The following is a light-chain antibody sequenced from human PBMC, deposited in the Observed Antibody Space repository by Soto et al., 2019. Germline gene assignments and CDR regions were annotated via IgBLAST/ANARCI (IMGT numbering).Light chain of an antibody. J-gene: IGLJ1*01. CDR3: QTWGPGIPYV. CDR2: LNSDGSH. Sequence: QLVLTQSPSASASLGASVKLTCTLSSGHNSYAFAWHQQQPEKGPRYLMKLNSDGSHSKGDGIPDRFSGSSSGAERYLTISSLQSEDDADYYYQTWGPGIPYVFRPGTKLTLL. V-gene: IGLV4-69*01. CDR1: SGHNSYA.